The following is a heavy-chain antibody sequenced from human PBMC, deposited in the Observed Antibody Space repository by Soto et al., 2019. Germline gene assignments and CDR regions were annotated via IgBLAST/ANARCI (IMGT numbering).Heavy chain of an antibody. J-gene: IGHJ4*02. CDR3: TTQTTVTPTGLDY. CDR1: GFTFSNAW. D-gene: IGHD4-17*01. V-gene: IGHV3-15*01. CDR2: IKSKTDGGTT. Sequence: EVQLVESGGGLVKPGGSLRLSCAASGFTFSNAWMSWVRQAPGKGLEWVGRIKSKTDGGTTDYAAPVKGRFTISRDDSKNTLYLQRNSLKTEDTAVYYCTTQTTVTPTGLDYWGQGTLVTVSS.